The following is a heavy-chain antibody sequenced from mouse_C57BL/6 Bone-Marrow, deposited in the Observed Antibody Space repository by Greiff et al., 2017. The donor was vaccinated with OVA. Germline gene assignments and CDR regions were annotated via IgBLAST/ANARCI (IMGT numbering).Heavy chain of an antibody. D-gene: IGHD2-3*01. CDR1: GYTFTSYW. CDR2: IDPSDSET. Sequence: QVQLQQPGAELVRPGSSVKLSCKASGYTFTSYWMHWVKQRPIQGLEWIGNIDPSDSETHYNQQFKDKATLTVDKSSSTAYMQLSSLTSEDSAVYYCASHDGYNYAMDYWGQGTSVTVSS. J-gene: IGHJ4*01. V-gene: IGHV1-52*01. CDR3: ASHDGYNYAMDY.